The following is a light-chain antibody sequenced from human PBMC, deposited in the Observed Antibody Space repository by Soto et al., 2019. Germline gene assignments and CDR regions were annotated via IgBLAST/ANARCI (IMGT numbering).Light chain of an antibody. Sequence: DIQMTQSPTSLSASVGDRVTITCRASQGIRNFVAWYQQKPGKAPKLLIYAASTLQSGVPSRFSGSGYGTDFTLTINSLQPEDLATYSCQKYSSVPVFGPGTKVEIK. CDR2: AAS. J-gene: IGKJ3*01. CDR1: QGIRNF. V-gene: IGKV1-27*01. CDR3: QKYSSVPV.